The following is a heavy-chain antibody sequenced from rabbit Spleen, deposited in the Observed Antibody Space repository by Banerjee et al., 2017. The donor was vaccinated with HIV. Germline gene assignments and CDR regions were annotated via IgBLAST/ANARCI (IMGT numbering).Heavy chain of an antibody. CDR1: GFSFSYSDY. CDR3: ARDLVAVIGWNFNL. CDR2: INTITGKT. Sequence: QSLEESGGDLVKPGGSLTLTCTASGFSFSYSDYMCWVRQAPGKGLEWIACINTITGKTVYASWAKGRFIMSRTSSTTVTLQMTSLTAADTATYFCARDLVAVIGWNFNLWGQGTLVTVS. J-gene: IGHJ4*01. D-gene: IGHD1-1*01. V-gene: IGHV1S40*01.